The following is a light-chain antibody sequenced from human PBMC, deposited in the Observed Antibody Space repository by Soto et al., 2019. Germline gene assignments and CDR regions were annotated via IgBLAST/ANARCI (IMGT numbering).Light chain of an antibody. CDR3: SSYTSSGTWV. V-gene: IGLV2-14*01. CDR2: EVS. Sequence: QPASVSGSPGQSITISCTGTSSDVGGYNYVSWYQQHPGKAPKLMIYEVSNRPSGVSNRFSGSKSDNTASLTISGLQAEDEADYYCSSYTSSGTWVFGGGTKLTVL. CDR1: SSDVGGYNY. J-gene: IGLJ3*02.